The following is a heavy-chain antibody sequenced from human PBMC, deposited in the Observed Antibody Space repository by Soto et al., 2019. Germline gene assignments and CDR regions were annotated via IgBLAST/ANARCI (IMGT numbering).Heavy chain of an antibody. J-gene: IGHJ4*02. CDR2: MNPKSGNT. V-gene: IGHV1-8*02. Sequence: QVQLVQSGAEVKKPGASVKVSCKASGYTFTNYDINWVRQATGQGLEWMGWMNPKSGNTGYAQQFQGRVIMTRSTSISTAYMELSSLRSEDTAVYYCARDLSAVTTTDGGQGTLVTVSS. CDR1: GYTFTNYD. D-gene: IGHD4-4*01. CDR3: ARDLSAVTTTD.